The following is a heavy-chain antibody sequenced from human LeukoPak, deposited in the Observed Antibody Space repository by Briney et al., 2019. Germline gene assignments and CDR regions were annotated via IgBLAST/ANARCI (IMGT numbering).Heavy chain of an antibody. CDR1: GFTFSSYE. D-gene: IGHD3-22*01. V-gene: IGHV3-48*03. J-gene: IGHJ4*02. CDR3: AREPVAYYDSSFDC. CDR2: ISSSGSTI. Sequence: GGSLRLSCAASGFTFSSYEMNWVRQAPGKGLEWVSYISSSGSTIYYADSVKGRFTISRDNAKNSLYLQMNSLRAEDTAVYYCAREPVAYYDSSFDCWGQGTLVTVSS.